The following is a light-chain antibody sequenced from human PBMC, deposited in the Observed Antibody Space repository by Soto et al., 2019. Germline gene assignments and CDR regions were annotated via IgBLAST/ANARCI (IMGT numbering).Light chain of an antibody. CDR2: GAS. CDR1: QSVSSN. V-gene: IGKV3D-15*01. J-gene: IGKJ5*01. CDR3: QQSYSTTVT. Sequence: EIVMTQSPATLSVSPVERATLSCMASQSVSSNLAWYQQKPGQAPRFLIYGASSRATGIPDRFSGSGSGTDFTLTISSLQPEDFATYYCQQSYSTTVTFGQGTRLEIK.